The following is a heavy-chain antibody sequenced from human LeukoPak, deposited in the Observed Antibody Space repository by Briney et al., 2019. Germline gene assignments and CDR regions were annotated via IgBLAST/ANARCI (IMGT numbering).Heavy chain of an antibody. CDR3: ARANGGTFDY. CDR1: GFIFSDYD. Sequence: PGRSLRLSCAASGFIFSDYDMHWVRQAPGKGLEWVAVISYDGSNKYYADSVKGRFTISRDNSKNTLYLQMNSPRAEDTAVYYCARANGGTFDYWGQGTLVTVSS. D-gene: IGHD4-23*01. V-gene: IGHV3-30*01. CDR2: ISYDGSNK. J-gene: IGHJ4*02.